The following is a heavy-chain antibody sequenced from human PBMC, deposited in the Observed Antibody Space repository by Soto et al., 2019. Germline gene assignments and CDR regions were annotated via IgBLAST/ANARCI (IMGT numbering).Heavy chain of an antibody. Sequence: QVHLVESGGGVVQPGRSLRLSCAASGFTFSSYAMHWVRQAPGKGLEWVALISHDGGNHYYADSVKGRFTISRDNSKNIVYLQINSLIVYYTAVYYCARDRSMGVVVPGYWGQGTLVTVSS. CDR2: ISHDGGNH. J-gene: IGHJ4*02. CDR3: ARDRSMGVVVPGY. V-gene: IGHV3-30-3*01. D-gene: IGHD1-26*01. CDR1: GFTFSSYA.